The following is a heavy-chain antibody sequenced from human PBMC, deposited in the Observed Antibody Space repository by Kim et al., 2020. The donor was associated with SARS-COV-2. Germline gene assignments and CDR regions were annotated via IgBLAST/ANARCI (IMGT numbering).Heavy chain of an antibody. CDR1: GFTVSSNY. CDR3: ASLGAFDWPLNGMDV. CDR2: IYSGGST. V-gene: IGHV3-53*04. Sequence: GGSLRLSCAASGFTVSSNYMSWVRQAPGKGLEWVSVIYSGGSTYYADSVKGRFTISRHNSKNTLYLQMNSLRAEDTAVYYCASLGAFDWPLNGMDVWGQGTTVTVSS. J-gene: IGHJ6*02. D-gene: IGHD3-9*01.